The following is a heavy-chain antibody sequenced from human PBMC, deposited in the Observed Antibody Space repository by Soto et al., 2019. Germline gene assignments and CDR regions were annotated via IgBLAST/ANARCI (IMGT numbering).Heavy chain of an antibody. J-gene: IGHJ4*02. CDR1: GGSFSGYY. D-gene: IGHD4-17*01. CDR2: INHSGST. CDR3: ARGSRSMTTVTRRTYFDY. V-gene: IGHV4-34*01. Sequence: PSETLSLTCAVYGGSFSGYYWSWIRQPPGKGLEWIGEINHSGSTNYDPSLKSRVTISVDTSKNQFSLKLSSVTAADTAVYYCARGSRSMTTVTRRTYFDYWGQGTLVTVSS.